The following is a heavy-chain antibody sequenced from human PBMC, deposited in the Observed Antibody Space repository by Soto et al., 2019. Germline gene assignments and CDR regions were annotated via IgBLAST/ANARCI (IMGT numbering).Heavy chain of an antibody. D-gene: IGHD3-10*01. CDR2: IGGSGGGT. J-gene: IGHJ4*02. CDR1: GFTFSNYA. Sequence: GSLRLSCAASGFTFSNYALSWVRQAPGEGLKCVSMIGGSGGGTYYADSVKGRFTISRDDSKNTLYLHMNSLRAEDTAVYYCAKFFSGSFLTPFDCWGQGTPVTVSS. V-gene: IGHV3-23*01. CDR3: AKFFSGSFLTPFDC.